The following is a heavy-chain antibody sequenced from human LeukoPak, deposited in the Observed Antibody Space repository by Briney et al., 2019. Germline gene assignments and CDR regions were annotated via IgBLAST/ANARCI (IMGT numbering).Heavy chain of an antibody. V-gene: IGHV3-48*04. J-gene: IGHJ4*02. D-gene: IGHD6-13*01. CDR3: AREPTYSSSWHTTCDY. CDR1: GFTFSSYN. Sequence: GGSPRLSCAASGFTFSSYNMNWVRQAPGKGLEWVSYISLSTTSIYYADSVKGRFTISRDNAKNSLYLQMNSLRAEDTAVYYCAREPTYSSSWHTTCDYWGQGTLVTVSS. CDR2: ISLSTTSI.